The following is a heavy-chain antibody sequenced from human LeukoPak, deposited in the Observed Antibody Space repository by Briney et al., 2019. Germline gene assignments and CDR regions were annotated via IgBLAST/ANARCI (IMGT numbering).Heavy chain of an antibody. D-gene: IGHD3-10*01. Sequence: GGSLRLSCAASGFTFSSYEMNWVRQAPGKGLEWVSYISSSGSTIYYADSVKGRFTISRDNSKNTLYLQMNSLRAEDTAVYYCAKDLMVRGVGWFDPWGQGTLVTVSS. CDR3: AKDLMVRGVGWFDP. V-gene: IGHV3-48*03. J-gene: IGHJ5*02. CDR1: GFTFSSYE. CDR2: ISSSGSTI.